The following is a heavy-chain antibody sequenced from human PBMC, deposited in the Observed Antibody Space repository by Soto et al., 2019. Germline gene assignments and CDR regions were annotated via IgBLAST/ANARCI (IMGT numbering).Heavy chain of an antibody. CDR2: ISGSGGST. Sequence: PGGSLRLSCAASGFTFSSYAMSWVRQAPGKGLEWVSAISGSGGSTYYADSVKGRFTISRDNSKNTLYLQMNSLRAEDTAVYYCAKERQQLVSYYCGMDVWGQGTTVTVSS. CDR1: GFTFSSYA. CDR3: AKERQQLVSYYCGMDV. V-gene: IGHV3-23*01. J-gene: IGHJ6*02. D-gene: IGHD6-13*01.